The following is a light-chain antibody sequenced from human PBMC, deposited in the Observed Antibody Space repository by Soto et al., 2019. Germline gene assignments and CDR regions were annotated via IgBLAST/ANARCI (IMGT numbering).Light chain of an antibody. CDR1: SSDVGGYNY. V-gene: IGLV2-11*01. CDR3: CSYAGSYTHYV. CDR2: DVS. J-gene: IGLJ1*01. Sequence: QSALTQPRSVSGSPGQSITISCTGTSSDVGGYNYVSWYRQHPGKAPKLMIYDVSKRPSGVPDRFSGSKSGNTASLTISGVQAEDEADYSCCSYAGSYTHYVFGTGTKVTVL.